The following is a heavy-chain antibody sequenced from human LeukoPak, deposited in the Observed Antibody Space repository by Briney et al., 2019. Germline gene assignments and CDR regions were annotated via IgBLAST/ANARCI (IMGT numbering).Heavy chain of an antibody. CDR2: IYYSGST. CDR1: GGSISSGDYY. J-gene: IGHJ5*02. CDR3: ARDDLHSGFDP. Sequence: SETLSLTCTVSGGSISSGDYYWRWIRQPPGKGLEWIGYIYYSGSTYYNPSLKSRVTISVDTSKNQFSLKLSSVTAADTAVYYCARDDLHSGFDPWGQGTLVTVSS. D-gene: IGHD3-10*01. V-gene: IGHV4-30-4*08.